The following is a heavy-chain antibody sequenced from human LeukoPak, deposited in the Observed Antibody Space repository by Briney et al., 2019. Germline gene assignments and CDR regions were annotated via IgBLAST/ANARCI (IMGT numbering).Heavy chain of an antibody. CDR3: AGGYCSSTRCYYPYYFDY. CDR1: GFIFSSYR. Sequence: GGSLRLSCAASGFIFSSYRMNWVRQAPGKGLEWVSYISSSSNTIYYAGSVKGRFTISRDNAKNSLYLQMNSLRGEDTAVYYCAGGYCSSTRCYYPYYFDYWGQGTLVTVSS. V-gene: IGHV3-48*01. J-gene: IGHJ4*02. D-gene: IGHD2-2*01. CDR2: ISSSSNTI.